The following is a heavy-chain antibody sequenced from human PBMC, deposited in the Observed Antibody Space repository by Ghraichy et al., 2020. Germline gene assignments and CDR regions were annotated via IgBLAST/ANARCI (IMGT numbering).Heavy chain of an antibody. D-gene: IGHD6-6*01. V-gene: IGHV3-23*01. CDR2: ISGSGCRT. CDR1: GFTFSSYA. J-gene: IGHJ4*02. CDR3: AKDAAARLGGFGY. Sequence: GESLNISCAASGFTFSSYAMSWVRQAPGKGLEWGSAISGSGCRTYYADSVKGRFTISRDNSKNTLYLQMNSLRAEDTAVYYCAKDAAARLGGFGYWGQGTLVTVSS.